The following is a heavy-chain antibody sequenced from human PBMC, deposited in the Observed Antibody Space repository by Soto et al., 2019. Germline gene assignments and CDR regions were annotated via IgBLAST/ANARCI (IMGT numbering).Heavy chain of an antibody. J-gene: IGHJ3*01. V-gene: IGHV4-31*03. CDR2: ISYTGNT. CDR1: GDSLNSGGHY. Sequence: QVQLQESGPQLEKAGQTLSLTCSVSGDSLNSGGHYWSWVRQNSRKGLEWIGYISYTGNTYYNPFLKSRVSIAADTSKNQFSLRLSSVTDADTAVYYCTRDSNDGFEVWGQGTMVTVSS. CDR3: TRDSNDGFEV.